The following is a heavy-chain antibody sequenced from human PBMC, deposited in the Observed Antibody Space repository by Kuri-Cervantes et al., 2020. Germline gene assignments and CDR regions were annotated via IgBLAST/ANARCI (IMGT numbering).Heavy chain of an antibody. CDR3: ARGTPVGDAFDI. CDR1: GYSISSGYY. D-gene: IGHD1-26*01. CDR2: IYYSGST. J-gene: IGHJ3*02. V-gene: IGHV4-38-2*01. Sequence: GSLRLSCAVSGYSISSGYYWGWIRQPPGKGLEWIGYIYYSGSTYYNPSLKSRVSISVDTSKNQFSLKLNSVIAADTAVYYCARGTPVGDAFDIWGQGTMVTVSS.